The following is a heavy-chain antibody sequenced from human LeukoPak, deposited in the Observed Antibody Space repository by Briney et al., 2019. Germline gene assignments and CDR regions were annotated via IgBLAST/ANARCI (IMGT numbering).Heavy chain of an antibody. CDR2: ISAYNGNT. Sequence: ASMKVSCKASGYTFTSYGISWVRQAPGQGLEWMGWISAYNGNTNYAQKLQGRVTMTTDTSTSTAYMELSSLRSEDTAVYYCARGMPSGYSYGPAASPDAFDIWGQGTMVTVSS. CDR3: ARGMPSGYSYGPAASPDAFDI. CDR1: GYTFTSYG. D-gene: IGHD5-18*01. J-gene: IGHJ3*02. V-gene: IGHV1-18*01.